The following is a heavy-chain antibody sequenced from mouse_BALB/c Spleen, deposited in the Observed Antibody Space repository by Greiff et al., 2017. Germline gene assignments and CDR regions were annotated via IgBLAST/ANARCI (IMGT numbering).Heavy chain of an antibody. V-gene: IGHV5-6*02. CDR3: ARECDFYAMDY. CDR1: GFTFSSYG. J-gene: IGHJ4*01. CDR2: ISSGGSYT. Sequence: EVMLVESGGDLVKPGGSLKLSCAASGFTFSSYGMSWVRQTPDKRLEWVATISSGGSYTYYPDSVKGRFTISRDNAKNTLYLQMSSLKSEDTAMYYCARECDFYAMDYWGQGTSVTVSS. D-gene: IGHD2-4*01.